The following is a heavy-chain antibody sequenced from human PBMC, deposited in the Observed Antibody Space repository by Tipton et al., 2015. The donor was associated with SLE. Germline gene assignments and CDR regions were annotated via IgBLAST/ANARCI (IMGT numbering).Heavy chain of an antibody. CDR3: AREAWYFDL. V-gene: IGHV4-59*01. Sequence: LRLSCTVSGGSISSYYWSWIRQPPGKGLEWIGYIYYSGSTNYNPSLKSRVTISVDTSKNQFSLKLSSVTAADTAVYYCAREAWYFDLWGRGTLVTVSS. CDR1: GGSISSYY. J-gene: IGHJ2*01. CDR2: IYYSGST.